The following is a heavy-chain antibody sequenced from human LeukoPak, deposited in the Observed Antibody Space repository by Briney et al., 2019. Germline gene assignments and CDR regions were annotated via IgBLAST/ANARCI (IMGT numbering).Heavy chain of an antibody. CDR3: ARGGGWYYY. V-gene: IGHV4-59*01. Sequence: SETLSLTCTVSGGSISSYWSWIRQSPGKGLERIGYNYYSGSTNYNPSLKTRVSISVDTSKNHSALKVSPVTAADTAVYYCARGGGWYYYWGQGTLVTVSS. D-gene: IGHD6-19*01. CDR2: NYYSGST. CDR1: GGSISSY. J-gene: IGHJ4*02.